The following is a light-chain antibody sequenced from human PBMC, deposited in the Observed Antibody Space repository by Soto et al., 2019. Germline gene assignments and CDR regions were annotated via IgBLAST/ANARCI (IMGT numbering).Light chain of an antibody. CDR2: ATS. CDR3: QTYNHAPT. V-gene: IGKV1-27*01. CDR1: QAISSY. Sequence: DSQLTQSPSSLSASVGDRVTITCRASQAISSYLAWYQQKPVKVPELLIYATSTLQSGAPTRFRGSGSGTDFTLTISRLQAEDVATYCCQTYNHAPTFGGGTKVEIK. J-gene: IGKJ4*01.